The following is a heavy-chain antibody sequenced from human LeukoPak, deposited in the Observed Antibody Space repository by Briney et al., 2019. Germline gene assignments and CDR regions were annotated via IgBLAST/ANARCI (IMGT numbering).Heavy chain of an antibody. CDR3: ARGSGWYGSFDY. CDR2: ISYDGSNK. J-gene: IGHJ4*02. V-gene: IGHV3-30-3*01. D-gene: IGHD6-19*01. Sequence: GRSLRLSCAASGFTFSSYAMHWVRQAPGKGLEWVAVISYDGSNKYYADSVKGRFTISRDDSKNTLYLQMNSLRAEDTAVYYCARGSGWYGSFDYWGQGTLVTVSS. CDR1: GFTFSSYA.